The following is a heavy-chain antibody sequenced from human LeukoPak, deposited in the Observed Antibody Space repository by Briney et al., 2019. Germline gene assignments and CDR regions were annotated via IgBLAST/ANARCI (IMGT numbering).Heavy chain of an antibody. CDR2: IYYSGST. CDR3: ASCSTSCYLGYYYYMDV. D-gene: IGHD2-2*01. V-gene: IGHV4-59*01. J-gene: IGHJ6*03. CDR1: GGSISSYY. Sequence: SETLSLTCTVSGGSISSYYWSWLRQPPGKGLEWIGYIYYSGSTNYNPSLKSRVTISVDTSKNQFSLKLSSVTAADTAVYYCASCSTSCYLGYYYYMDVWGKGTTVTVSS.